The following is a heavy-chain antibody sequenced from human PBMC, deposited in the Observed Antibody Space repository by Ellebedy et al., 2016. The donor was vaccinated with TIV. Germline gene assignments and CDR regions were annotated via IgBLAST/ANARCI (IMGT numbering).Heavy chain of an antibody. D-gene: IGHD3-10*01. CDR3: ARGWFGSGMGV. CDR1: GDRVSSNSAA. Sequence: SQTLSLTCAISGDRVSSNSAAWTWIRQSTSRGLEWLGRTYYRSKWNNDYAVSLKSRITINPDTSKNLFSLQLNSVTPEDTAVYYCARGWFGSGMGVWGQGTTVTVSS. CDR2: TYYRSKWNN. J-gene: IGHJ6*02. V-gene: IGHV6-1*01.